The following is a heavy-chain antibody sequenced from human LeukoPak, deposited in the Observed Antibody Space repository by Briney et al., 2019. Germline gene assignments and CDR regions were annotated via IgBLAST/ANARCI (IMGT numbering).Heavy chain of an antibody. V-gene: IGHV4-34*01. CDR2: INHSGST. CDR1: GGSFSGYY. D-gene: IGHD3-16*02. CDR3: ARVLSQYYYYYYYMGV. Sequence: PSETLSLTCAVYGGSFSGYYWSWIRQPPGKGLEWIGEINHSGSTNYNPSLKSRVTISVDTSKNQFSLKLSSVTAADTAVYYCARVLSQYYYYYYYMGVWGKGTTVTVSS. J-gene: IGHJ6*03.